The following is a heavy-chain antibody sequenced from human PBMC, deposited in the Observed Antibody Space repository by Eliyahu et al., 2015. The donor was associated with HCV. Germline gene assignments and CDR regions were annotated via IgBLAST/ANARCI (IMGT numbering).Heavy chain of an antibody. CDR1: GGSIXTYY. CDR2: IHYSGGP. CDR3: ASGGGGIAVAGTGGWFDP. J-gene: IGHJ5*02. D-gene: IGHD6-19*01. V-gene: IGHV4-59*01. Sequence: QVQLQESGPGLVKPSETLSLTCTVSGGSIXTYYWSWIRXPPGKGLEWIGYIHYSGGPHYNPSLKSRVTISLDTSKNQFSLNLTSVTAADTAVYYCASGGGGIAVAGTGGWFDPWGQGTLVTVSS.